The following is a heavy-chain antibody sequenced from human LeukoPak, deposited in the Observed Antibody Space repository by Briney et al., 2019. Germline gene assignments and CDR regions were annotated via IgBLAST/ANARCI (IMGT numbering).Heavy chain of an antibody. CDR3: ARDQAAAGLYDAFDI. CDR2: IKQDGSEK. Sequence: GGSLRLSCAASGFTFSSYWMSWVRQAPGKGLEWVANIKQDGSEKYYVDSVKGRFTISRDNAKNSLYLQMNSLRAEDTAVYYCARDQAAAGLYDAFDIWGQGTMVTVSS. CDR1: GFTFSSYW. D-gene: IGHD6-13*01. V-gene: IGHV3-7*03. J-gene: IGHJ3*02.